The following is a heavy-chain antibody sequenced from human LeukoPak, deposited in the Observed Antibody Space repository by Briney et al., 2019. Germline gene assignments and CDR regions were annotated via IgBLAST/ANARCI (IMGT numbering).Heavy chain of an antibody. CDR2: INYSGST. CDR3: ARGIAAAGTVCEAFDI. Sequence: SETLSLTCAVYGGSFSGYYWSWIRQPPGKGLEWIGEINYSGSTNYNPSLKSRVTISVDPSKNQFSLKLGSVTAADTAVYYWARGIAAAGTVCEAFDIWGQGTMVTVSS. V-gene: IGHV4-34*01. J-gene: IGHJ3*02. CDR1: GGSFSGYY. D-gene: IGHD6-13*01.